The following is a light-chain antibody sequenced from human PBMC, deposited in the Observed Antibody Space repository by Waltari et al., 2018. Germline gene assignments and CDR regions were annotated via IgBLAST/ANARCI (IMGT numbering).Light chain of an antibody. Sequence: SSELTQDPAVSVALGQTVRITCQGASLRTSYASWYQQKPGQAPILVLFGKNKRPSGIPDRFSGYNSESTTSLTITGAQAEDEADYYCSSRDSSASHVLFAGGTKVTVL. CDR3: SSRDSSASHVL. J-gene: IGLJ2*01. CDR1: SLRTSY. CDR2: GKN. V-gene: IGLV3-19*01.